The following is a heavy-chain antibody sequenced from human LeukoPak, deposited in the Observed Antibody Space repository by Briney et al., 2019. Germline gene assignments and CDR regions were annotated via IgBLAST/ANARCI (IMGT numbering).Heavy chain of an antibody. CDR1: GFTFSSYI. D-gene: IGHD1-26*01. V-gene: IGHV3-30*04. J-gene: IGHJ4*02. CDR3: ARARYSGSYFVDY. CDR2: ISYNGSTK. Sequence: GGSLRLSCAASGFTFSSYIMYWVRQAPGKGLEWVAVISYNGSTKYYADSVKGRFTISRDNSKNTLYLQINSLRGVDTAVYYCARARYSGSYFVDYWGQGTLVTVSS.